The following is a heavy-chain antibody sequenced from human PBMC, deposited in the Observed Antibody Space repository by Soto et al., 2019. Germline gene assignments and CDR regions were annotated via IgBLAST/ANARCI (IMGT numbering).Heavy chain of an antibody. Sequence: GGSLRLSCASSGFTFSSYAMIWVRQAPGKGLEWVSAISGSGGSTYYADSVKGRFTISRDNSKNTLYLQMNSLRAEDTAVYYCAKQNVGATYFDYWGQGTLVTVSS. V-gene: IGHV3-23*01. CDR1: GFTFSSYA. CDR3: AKQNVGATYFDY. CDR2: ISGSGGST. J-gene: IGHJ4*02. D-gene: IGHD1-26*01.